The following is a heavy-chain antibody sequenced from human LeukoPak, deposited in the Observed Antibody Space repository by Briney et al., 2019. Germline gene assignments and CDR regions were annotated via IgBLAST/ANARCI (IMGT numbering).Heavy chain of an antibody. V-gene: IGHV4-4*07. CDR3: ARDRVGYCSSTSCLNWFDP. CDR2: IYTSGST. Sequence: SETLSLTCTVSGGSISSYYWSWIRQPAGKGLEWIGRIYTSGSTNYNPSLKSRVTISVDTSKNQFSLKLSSVTTADTAVYYCARDRVGYCSSTSCLNWFDPWGQGTLVTVSS. D-gene: IGHD2-2*01. CDR1: GGSISSYY. J-gene: IGHJ5*02.